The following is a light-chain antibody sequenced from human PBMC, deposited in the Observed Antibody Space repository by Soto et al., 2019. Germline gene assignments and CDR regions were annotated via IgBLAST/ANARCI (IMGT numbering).Light chain of an antibody. Sequence: QPVLTQSPSASASLGASVKLTCTLSSGHSSYAIAWHQQQPEKGPRYLMKLNSDGSHSKGDGIPDRFSGSSSGAERYLTISSLQSEDEDDYYCQTWGTGIRVFGTGTKRTVL. J-gene: IGLJ1*01. CDR3: QTWGTGIRV. V-gene: IGLV4-69*01. CDR2: LNSDGSH. CDR1: SGHSSYA.